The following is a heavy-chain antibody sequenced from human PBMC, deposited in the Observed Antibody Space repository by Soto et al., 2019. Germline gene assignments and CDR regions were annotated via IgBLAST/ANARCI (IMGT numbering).Heavy chain of an antibody. Sequence: ASVKVSGKASGYTFTTHAMHWVRQAPGQSLEWMGWINGGTGQTKHSQRFQGRVNITRDTSASTAYMELSSLRSEDTAVYYCARGKGVEASYYCCGLDIWGQGTTVTVSS. D-gene: IGHD2-15*01. CDR1: GYTFTTHA. CDR3: ARGKGVEASYYCCGLDI. J-gene: IGHJ6*02. CDR2: INGGTGQT. V-gene: IGHV1-3*01.